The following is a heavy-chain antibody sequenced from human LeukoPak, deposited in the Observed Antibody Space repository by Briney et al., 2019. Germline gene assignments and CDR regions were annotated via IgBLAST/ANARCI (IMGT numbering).Heavy chain of an antibody. V-gene: IGHV2-5*02. CDR3: AHYDSYPLYAFDI. D-gene: IGHD3-22*01. CDR1: GGSISSSSYY. J-gene: IGHJ3*02. CDR2: IYWDDDK. Sequence: TLSLTCTVSGGSISSSSYYWGWIRQPPGKALEWLALIYWDDDKRYSPSLKSRLTITKDTSKNQVVLTMTNMDPVDTATYYCAHYDSYPLYAFDIWGQGTMVTVSS.